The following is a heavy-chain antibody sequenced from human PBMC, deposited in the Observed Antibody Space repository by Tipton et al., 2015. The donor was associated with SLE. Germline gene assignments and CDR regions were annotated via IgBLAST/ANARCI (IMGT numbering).Heavy chain of an antibody. Sequence: SLRLSCEASGLTFEDYAMHWVRQAPGKGLEWVSGISWNSNSLGYVDSVKGRFIISRDNTKNSLYLQMSSLRPEDTAFYFCAKGGASVVDGMDVWGQGTTVTVSS. J-gene: IGHJ6*02. CDR3: AKGGASVVDGMDV. CDR2: ISWNSNSL. V-gene: IGHV3-9*01. CDR1: GLTFEDYA.